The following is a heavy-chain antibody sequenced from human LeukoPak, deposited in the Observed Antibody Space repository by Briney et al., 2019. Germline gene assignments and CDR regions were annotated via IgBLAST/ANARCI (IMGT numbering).Heavy chain of an antibody. CDR1: GFTFSSSV. D-gene: IGHD6-6*01. CDR2: ISSSSSYI. V-gene: IGHV3-21*01. CDR3: ARGLSSSHFDY. Sequence: PGGSLRLSCAASGFTFSSSVMSWVRQAPGKGLEWVSSISSSSSYIYYADSVKGRFTISRDNAKNSLYLQMNSLRAEDTAVYYCARGLSSSHFDYWGQGTLVTVSS. J-gene: IGHJ4*02.